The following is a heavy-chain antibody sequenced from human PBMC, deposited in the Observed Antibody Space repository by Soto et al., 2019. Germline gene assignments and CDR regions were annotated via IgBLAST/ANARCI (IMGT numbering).Heavy chain of an antibody. J-gene: IGHJ5*02. V-gene: IGHV4-59*01. Sequence: PSVTLSLTCTVSGGSISSYYGSCIRQPPGKGLEWIGYIYYSGSTNYNPPLKSRVTISVDTSKNQFSLKLSSVTAADTAVYYCERVERQQLVAIWFDPWGQGTLVTVSS. CDR2: IYYSGST. CDR3: ERVERQQLVAIWFDP. CDR1: GGSISSYY. D-gene: IGHD6-13*01.